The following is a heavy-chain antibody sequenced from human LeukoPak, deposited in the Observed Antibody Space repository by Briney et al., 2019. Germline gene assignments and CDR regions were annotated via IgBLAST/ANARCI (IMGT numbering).Heavy chain of an antibody. Sequence: GGSLRLACAASGFTFSSYAMSWVRQAPGKGLEWVSAISGSGGSTYYADSVKGRFTISRDNSKNTLYLQMNSLRAEDTAVYYCAKDPYYHYVWGSCGGDYWGQGTLVPVSS. V-gene: IGHV3-23*01. CDR3: AKDPYYHYVWGSCGGDY. J-gene: IGHJ4*02. CDR2: ISGSGGST. CDR1: GFTFSSYA. D-gene: IGHD3-16*01.